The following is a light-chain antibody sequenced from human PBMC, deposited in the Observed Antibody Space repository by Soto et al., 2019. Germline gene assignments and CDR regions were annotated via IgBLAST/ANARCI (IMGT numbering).Light chain of an antibody. CDR1: QVIRNF. V-gene: IGKV1-33*01. CDR3: QQYEELPYT. CDR2: DIS. Sequence: DIKLTQSASSLSASVGDRVTITCQASQVIRNFLNWYWLKPGKAPELLMYDISTLEIGAPSRFGGGGSGTDFTFTITGLQPEDFGTYFCQQYEELPYTFGQGTKLEI. J-gene: IGKJ2*01.